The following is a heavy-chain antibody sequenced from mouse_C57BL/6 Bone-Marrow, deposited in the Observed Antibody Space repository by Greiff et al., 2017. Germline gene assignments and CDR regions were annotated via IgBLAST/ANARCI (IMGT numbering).Heavy chain of an antibody. Sequence: DVKLVESGGGLVKPGGSLKLSCAASGFTFSSYTMSWVRQTPEKRLEWVATISGGGGNTYYPDSVKGRFTISRDNAKNTLYLQLSSLRSEDTALYYCARGHYGVPFAYWGQGTLVTVSA. CDR1: GFTFSSYT. CDR3: ARGHYGVPFAY. J-gene: IGHJ3*01. D-gene: IGHD1-1*02. CDR2: ISGGGGNT. V-gene: IGHV5-9*01.